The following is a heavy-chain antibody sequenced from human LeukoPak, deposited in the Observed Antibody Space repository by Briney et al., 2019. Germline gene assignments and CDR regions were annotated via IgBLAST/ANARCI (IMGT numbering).Heavy chain of an antibody. CDR1: GFTFSSYA. D-gene: IGHD3-22*01. CDR3: AKITMIVVVIGDFDY. Sequence: GGSLRLSCAASGFTFSSYAMSWVRQAPGKGLEWVSAISGSGGSTYYADSVKGRFTISRDNSKNTLYLQMNSLRAEDTAVYYCAKITMIVVVIGDFDYWGQGTLATVSS. CDR2: ISGSGGST. J-gene: IGHJ4*02. V-gene: IGHV3-23*01.